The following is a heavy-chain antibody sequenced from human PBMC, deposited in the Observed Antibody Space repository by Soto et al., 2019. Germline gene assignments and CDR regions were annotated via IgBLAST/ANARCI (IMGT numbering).Heavy chain of an antibody. CDR2: INHSGST. CDR3: ARGYYDYVWGSYRLYYFDY. D-gene: IGHD3-16*02. J-gene: IGHJ4*02. V-gene: IGHV4-34*01. Sequence: SETLSLTCAVYGGSFSGYYWSWIRQPPGKGLEWIGEINHSGSTNYNPSLKSRVTISVDTSKNQFSLKLSSVTAADTAVYYCARGYYDYVWGSYRLYYFDYWGQGXLVTVSS. CDR1: GGSFSGYY.